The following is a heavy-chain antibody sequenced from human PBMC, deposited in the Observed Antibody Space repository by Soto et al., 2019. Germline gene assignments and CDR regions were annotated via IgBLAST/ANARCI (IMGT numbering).Heavy chain of an antibody. Sequence: QVQLVESGGGVVQPGRSLRLSCAASGFTFSSYGMHWVRQAPGKGLEWVAVISYDGSNKYYADSVKGRFTISRDNSKNTLYLQTNSLRAEDTAVYYCAKDYYGSGKNTYFDYWGQGTLVTVSS. D-gene: IGHD3-10*01. CDR3: AKDYYGSGKNTYFDY. V-gene: IGHV3-30*18. CDR1: GFTFSSYG. CDR2: ISYDGSNK. J-gene: IGHJ4*02.